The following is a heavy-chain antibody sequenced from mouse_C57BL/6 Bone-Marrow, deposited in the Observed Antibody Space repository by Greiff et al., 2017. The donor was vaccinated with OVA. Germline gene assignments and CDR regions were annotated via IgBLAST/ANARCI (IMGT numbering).Heavy chain of an antibody. Sequence: EVQRVESGAELVRPGASVKLSCTASGINIKDDYMHWVKQRPEQGLEWIGWIDPENGDTEYASKFQGKATITVDTSSNTAYLQLSSLTSEDTAVYYCDGYYYWGQGTTLTASS. V-gene: IGHV14-4*01. CDR1: GINIKDDY. J-gene: IGHJ2*01. CDR3: DGYYY. CDR2: IDPENGDT. D-gene: IGHD2-3*01.